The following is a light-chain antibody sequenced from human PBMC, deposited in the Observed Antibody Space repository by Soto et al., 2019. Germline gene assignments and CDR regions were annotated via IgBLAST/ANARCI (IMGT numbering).Light chain of an antibody. J-gene: IGKJ3*01. CDR1: QSVSSSY. V-gene: IGKV3-20*01. Sequence: EIVLTQSPGTLSLSPGERATLSCRASQSVSSSYLAWYQQKPGQAPRLLIYGASSRATGIPDRFSGSGSGTDFTLTISRLEPEDFAVYYCQQYGSSLLTFGPGTKVXIK. CDR2: GAS. CDR3: QQYGSSLLT.